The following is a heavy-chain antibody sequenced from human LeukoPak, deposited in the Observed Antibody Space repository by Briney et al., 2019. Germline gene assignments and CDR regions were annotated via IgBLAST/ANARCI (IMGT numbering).Heavy chain of an antibody. D-gene: IGHD3-22*01. J-gene: IGHJ3*02. CDR2: SNPNSGGT. V-gene: IGHV1-2*02. CDR1: GYTFTGYY. CDR3: ARDRGGYLDAFDI. Sequence: ASEKVSCKTSGYTFTGYYIHWVRQAPGQGLEWMGWSNPNSGGTKYAQKFQGRVTMTRDTSISTAYMELSRLRSDDTAVYYCARDRGGYLDAFDIWGQGTMVTVSS.